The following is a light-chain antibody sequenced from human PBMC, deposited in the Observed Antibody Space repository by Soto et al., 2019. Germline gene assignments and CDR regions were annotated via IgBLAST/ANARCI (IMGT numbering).Light chain of an antibody. J-gene: IGKJ5*01. CDR1: QSVSIR. CDR3: QHYYGTSPIT. V-gene: IGKV3-20*01. CDR2: GAS. Sequence: VLTQSPGTLSLSPGERTTLSCRASQSVSIRLAWYPHKSGQAPRLLISGASSRATGIPDRFSGSGSGTDFTLTISRLEPEDFALYYCQHYYGTSPITFGQGTRLEI.